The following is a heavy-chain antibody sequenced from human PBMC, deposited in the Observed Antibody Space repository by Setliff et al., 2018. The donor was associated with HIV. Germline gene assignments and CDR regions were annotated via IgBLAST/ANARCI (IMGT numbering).Heavy chain of an antibody. D-gene: IGHD2-15*01. V-gene: IGHV1-18*01. CDR1: GYTFTHYA. CDR2: ISAYNGNT. Sequence: VASVKVSCKASGYTFTHYAISWVRQAPGQGLEYLGWISAYNGNTNYAQKVQGRITMTTDASTSTVDMELRSLTSDDTAVYYCARLASGGWPLEVFDIWGQGTMVTVS. CDR3: ARLASGGWPLEVFDI. J-gene: IGHJ3*02.